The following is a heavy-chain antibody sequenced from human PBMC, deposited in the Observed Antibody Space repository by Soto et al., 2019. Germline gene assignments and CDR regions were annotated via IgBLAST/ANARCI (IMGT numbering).Heavy chain of an antibody. V-gene: IGHV1-18*04. J-gene: IGHJ5*02. CDR1: GYTFTTYD. D-gene: IGHD2-2*01. Sequence: ASVKVSCKASGYTFTTYDISWVRQAPGQGLEWMGRISAYNGDTNYVQKLQGRVTMTTDTSTSTAYMELRSLRSDDTAVYYCARVGGYCSSTTCYRWFDPWGQGTLVTVSS. CDR3: ARVGGYCSSTTCYRWFDP. CDR2: ISAYNGDT.